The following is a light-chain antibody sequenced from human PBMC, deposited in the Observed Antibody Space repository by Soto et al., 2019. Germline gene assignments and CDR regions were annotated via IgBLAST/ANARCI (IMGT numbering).Light chain of an antibody. CDR2: EVS. Sequence: QSVLTQPASVSGSPGQSITISCTGTSSDVGGYNYVSWYQHHPGEAPKLMIYEVSNRPSGVSNRFSGSKSGNTASLTISGLQAEDEADYYCISHSDSTTYVGLGGGTKVTVL. V-gene: IGLV2-14*01. CDR3: ISHSDSTTYVG. J-gene: IGLJ2*01. CDR1: SSDVGGYNY.